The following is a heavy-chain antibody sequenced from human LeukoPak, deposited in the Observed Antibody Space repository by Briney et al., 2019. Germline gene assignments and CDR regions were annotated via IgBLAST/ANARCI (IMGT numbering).Heavy chain of an antibody. Sequence: SETLSLTCAVSGGSISSGGYSWSWIRQPPGKGLEWIGNIYHSGCTYYNPSLKSRVTISVDTSKNHVSLKLSSVTAADTAVYYCARRPGNAPFDSYDYYYYFDYWGQGTLVTVSP. CDR1: GGSISSGGYS. D-gene: IGHD3-22*01. J-gene: IGHJ4*02. CDR2: IYHSGCT. V-gene: IGHV4-30-2*01. CDR3: ARRPGNAPFDSYDYYYYFDY.